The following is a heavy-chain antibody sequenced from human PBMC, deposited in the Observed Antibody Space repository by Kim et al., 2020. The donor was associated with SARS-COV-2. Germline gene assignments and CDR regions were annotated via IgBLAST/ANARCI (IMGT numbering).Heavy chain of an antibody. CDR3: ARDEAVAGTDY. CDR1: GYSISSGYY. V-gene: IGHV4-38-2*02. CDR2: IYHSGTT. J-gene: IGHJ4*02. D-gene: IGHD6-19*01. Sequence: SETLSLTCTVSGYSISSGYYWGWIRQPPWKGLEWIGSIYHSGTTYYNPSIKSRVTISVDTSKNQFSLKLSSVTAADTAVYYCARDEAVAGTDYWGQGTLVTVSS.